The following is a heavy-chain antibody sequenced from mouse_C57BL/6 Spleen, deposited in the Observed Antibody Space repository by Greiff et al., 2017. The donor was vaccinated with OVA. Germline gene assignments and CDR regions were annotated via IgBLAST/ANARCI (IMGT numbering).Heavy chain of an antibody. J-gene: IGHJ4*01. CDR2: IDPENGDT. V-gene: IGHV14-4*01. CDR1: GFNITDDY. D-gene: IGHD1-1*01. Sequence: EVQLQQSGAELVRPGASVKLSCTASGFNITDDYMPWVKQRPEQGLEWIGWIDPENGDTEYASKFQGKATITADTSSNTAYLQLSSLTSEDTAVYYCTHGRTPGDAMDYWGQGTSVTVSS. CDR3: THGRTPGDAMDY.